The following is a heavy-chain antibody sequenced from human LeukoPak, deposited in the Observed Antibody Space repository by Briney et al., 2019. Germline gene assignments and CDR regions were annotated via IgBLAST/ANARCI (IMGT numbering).Heavy chain of an antibody. CDR1: GFTFSSYA. V-gene: IGHV3-30-3*01. CDR2: ISYDGSNK. J-gene: IGHJ4*02. D-gene: IGHD3-22*01. CDR3: ARDPYYDSSGYYSFDY. Sequence: GRSLRLSCAASGFTFSSYAMHWVRQAPGKGLEWVAVISYDGSNKYYADSVKGRFTISRDNSKNTLYLQMNSLRAEDTAVYYCARDPYYDSSGYYSFDYWGQGTLVTVSS.